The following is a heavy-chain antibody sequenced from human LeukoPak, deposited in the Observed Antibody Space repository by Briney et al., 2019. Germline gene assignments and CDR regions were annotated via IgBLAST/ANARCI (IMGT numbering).Heavy chain of an antibody. D-gene: IGHD1-1*01. CDR2: ISSNGGSR. Sequence: QPGGSLRLSCSASGFTFSSYAMHWVRQAPGKGLEYVSAISSNGGSRYYADSVKGRFTISRDNSKNTLYLQMSSLRAEDTAVYYCVVQGWVFRAPTQYYFDYWGQGTLVTVSP. V-gene: IGHV3-64D*06. J-gene: IGHJ4*02. CDR1: GFTFSSYA. CDR3: VVQGWVFRAPTQYYFDY.